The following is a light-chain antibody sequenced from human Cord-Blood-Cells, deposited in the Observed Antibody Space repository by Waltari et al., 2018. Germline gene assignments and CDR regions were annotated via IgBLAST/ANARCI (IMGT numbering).Light chain of an antibody. CDR1: SRDLGGYNY. CDR3: SSYTSSSTLV. J-gene: IGLJ2*01. Sequence: QSALTQPASVSGSPGQSITIPCTGTSRDLGGYNYVSWYQQHPGNAPKLMIYDVSNRPSGVSNRFSGSKSGNTASLTISGLQAEDEADYYCSSYTSSSTLVFGGGTKLTVL. V-gene: IGLV2-14*01. CDR2: DVS.